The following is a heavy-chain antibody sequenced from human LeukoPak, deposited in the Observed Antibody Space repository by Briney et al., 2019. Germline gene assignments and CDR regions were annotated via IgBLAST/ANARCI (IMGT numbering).Heavy chain of an antibody. CDR3: ARDLGGSGNYYTNDAFDI. D-gene: IGHD3-10*01. CDR1: GFIFRSYS. J-gene: IGHJ3*02. V-gene: IGHV3-21*01. CDR2: ISSSSSYI. Sequence: GGSPRLSCAASGFIFRSYSMNWVRQAPGKGLEWVSSISSSSSYIYYADSVKGRFTVSRDNAKNSLYLQMNSLRAEDTAVYYCARDLGGSGNYYTNDAFDIWGQGTMVTVSS.